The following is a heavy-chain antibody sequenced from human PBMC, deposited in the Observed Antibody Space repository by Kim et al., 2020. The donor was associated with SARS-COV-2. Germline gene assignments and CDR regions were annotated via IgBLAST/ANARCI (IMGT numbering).Heavy chain of an antibody. CDR1: GFTFSGYD. CDR3: ARGLMVRGERGWYFDL. CDR2: IGTAGDT. V-gene: IGHV3-13*04. Sequence: GGSLRLSCAASGFTFSGYDMHWVRQATGKGLEWVSAIGTAGDTYYPGSVKGRFTISRENAKNSLYLQMNSLRAGDTAVYYCARGLMVRGERGWYFDLWGRGTLVTVSS. D-gene: IGHD3-10*01. J-gene: IGHJ2*01.